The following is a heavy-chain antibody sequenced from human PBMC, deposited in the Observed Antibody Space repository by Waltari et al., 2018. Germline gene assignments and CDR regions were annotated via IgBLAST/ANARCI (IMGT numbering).Heavy chain of an antibody. J-gene: IGHJ1*01. CDR1: GYTFTSYF. D-gene: IGHD5-18*01. V-gene: IGHV1-46*01. CDR2: INPSGGST. Sequence: QVQLVQSGAEVKKPGASVKVSCKASGYTFTSYFMPWVRQAPGQGLEWMGIINPSGGSTTYAQKFQGRVTMTRDTSTSTVYMELSSLRSEDTAVYYCARDRVGYTYGHEYFQHWGQGTLVTVSS. CDR3: ARDRVGYTYGHEYFQH.